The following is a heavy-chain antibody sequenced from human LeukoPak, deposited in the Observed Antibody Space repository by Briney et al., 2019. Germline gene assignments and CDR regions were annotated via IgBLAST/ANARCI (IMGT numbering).Heavy chain of an antibody. Sequence: PSETLSLTCAVYGGSFSGYSWSWVRQPPEKGLEWIGKINPSGSTNYNPSLKSRVTISVDTSKTQFSLKLSSVTAADTAVYYCASGPQHNYFDYWGQGTLVTVSP. V-gene: IGHV4-34*01. D-gene: IGHD1-14*01. J-gene: IGHJ4*02. CDR2: INPSGST. CDR3: ASGPQHNYFDY. CDR1: GGSFSGYS.